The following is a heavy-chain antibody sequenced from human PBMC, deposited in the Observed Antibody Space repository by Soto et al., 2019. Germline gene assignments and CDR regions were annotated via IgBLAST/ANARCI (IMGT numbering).Heavy chain of an antibody. CDR2: IIPIFGIA. D-gene: IGHD2-2*01. V-gene: IGHV1-69*08. Sequence: QVQLVQSGAEVKKPGSSVKVSCKASGGTFSRYSITWVRQAPGHGLEWIGRIIPIFGIASYAQKFQGRVTINADESPSTAYMELSSLRSDDTAVYYCAREDRDRETGLVPAAIDGMDVWGQGTTVTVSS. CDR3: AREDRDRETGLVPAAIDGMDV. CDR1: GGTFSRYS. J-gene: IGHJ6*02.